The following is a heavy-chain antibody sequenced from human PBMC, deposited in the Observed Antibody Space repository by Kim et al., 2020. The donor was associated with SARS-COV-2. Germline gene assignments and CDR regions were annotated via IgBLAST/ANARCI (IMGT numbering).Heavy chain of an antibody. Sequence: VKGRVTIARDNSKNTLYLQMNSLRAEDTAVYYCARELLRFPRRYYGMDVWGQGTTVTVSS. J-gene: IGHJ6*02. D-gene: IGHD3-3*01. CDR3: ARELLRFPRRYYGMDV. V-gene: IGHV3-53*01.